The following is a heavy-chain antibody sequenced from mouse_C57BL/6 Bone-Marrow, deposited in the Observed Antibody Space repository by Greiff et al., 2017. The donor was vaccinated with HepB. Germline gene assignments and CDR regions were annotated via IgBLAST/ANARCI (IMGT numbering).Heavy chain of an antibody. CDR1: GFTFSSYA. CDR3: ARGDYYGYYYAMDY. Sequence: VQLKESGGGLVKPGGSLKLSCSASGFTFSSYAMSWVRQTPEKRLEWVATISDGGSYTYYPDNVKGRFTISRDNAKNNLYLQMSHLKSEDTAMYYCARGDYYGYYYAMDYWGQGTSVTVSS. V-gene: IGHV5-4*01. D-gene: IGHD1-1*01. CDR2: ISDGGSYT. J-gene: IGHJ4*01.